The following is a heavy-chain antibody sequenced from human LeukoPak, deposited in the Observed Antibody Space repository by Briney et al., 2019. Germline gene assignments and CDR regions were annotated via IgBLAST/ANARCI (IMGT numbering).Heavy chain of an antibody. Sequence: GGSLRLSCAASGFTFSSYWMSWVRQAPGKGLEWVANIKQDGSEKYYVDSVKGRFTISRDNAKNSLYLQMNSLRAEDTAVHYCARLSYGYSSGWYGRNWFDPWGQGTLVTVSS. V-gene: IGHV3-7*01. J-gene: IGHJ5*02. CDR2: IKQDGSEK. D-gene: IGHD6-19*01. CDR3: ARLSYGYSSGWYGRNWFDP. CDR1: GFTFSSYW.